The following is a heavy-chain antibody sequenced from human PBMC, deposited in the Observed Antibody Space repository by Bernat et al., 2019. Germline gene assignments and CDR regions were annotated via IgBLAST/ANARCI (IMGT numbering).Heavy chain of an antibody. J-gene: IGHJ4*02. CDR3: AKATGVVAPTYIDY. CDR2: FCGSGGST. Sequence: EVQLLESGGGLVQPGGSLRLSCAASGFTFNSYAMSWVRQAPGKGLEWVSAFCGSGGSTYYADSVKGRFTISRDNSKNTLYLQMNSLRAEDTALYYCAKATGVVAPTYIDYWGQGTLVTVSS. D-gene: IGHD2-15*01. CDR1: GFTFNSYA. V-gene: IGHV3-23*01.